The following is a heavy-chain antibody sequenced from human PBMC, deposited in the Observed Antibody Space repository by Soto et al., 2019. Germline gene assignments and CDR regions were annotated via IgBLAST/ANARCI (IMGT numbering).Heavy chain of an antibody. J-gene: IGHJ5*01. D-gene: IGHD4-17*01. CDR3: AHRGPHDYGDHTAFDY. CDR2: IFWDDDK. V-gene: IGHV2-5*02. Sequence: SGPTLVNPTQTLTLTCTFSGFSLSRSGVGVGWIRQPPGKALECLGIIFWDDDKRYSPSLKSRLTITKDTSKNQVVLTMTNMDPEDTGTYYCAHRGPHDYGDHTAFDYWGHGTLVTVAS. CDR1: GFSLSRSGVG.